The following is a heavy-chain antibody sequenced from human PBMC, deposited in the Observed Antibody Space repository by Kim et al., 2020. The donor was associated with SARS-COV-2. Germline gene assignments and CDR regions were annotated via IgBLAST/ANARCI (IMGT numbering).Heavy chain of an antibody. CDR1: GGSITSSSYY. D-gene: IGHD3-10*01. J-gene: IGHJ5*02. V-gene: IGHV4-39*01. CDR3: ARHASGSYYNSFDP. Sequence: SETLSLTCTVSGGSITSSSYYWGWIRQPPGKGLEWIGSVYYSGSAYCNPSLKSRVTMSVDTSKNQLSLNLTSVTAADTAIYHCARHASGSYYNSFDPWGQGTLVTVSS. CDR2: VYYSGSA.